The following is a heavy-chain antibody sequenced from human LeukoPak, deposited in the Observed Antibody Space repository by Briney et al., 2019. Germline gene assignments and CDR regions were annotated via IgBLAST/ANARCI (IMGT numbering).Heavy chain of an antibody. CDR2: IWYGGSNK. CDR1: GFTFSSYG. CDR3: ARADPYYYDSSGHDAFDI. Sequence: GGSLRLSCAASGFTFSSYGMHWVRQAPGKGLEWVAVIWYGGSNKYYADSVKGRFTISRDNSKNTLYLQMNSLRAEDTAVYYCARADPYYYDSSGHDAFDIWGQGTMVTVSS. V-gene: IGHV3-33*08. D-gene: IGHD3-22*01. J-gene: IGHJ3*02.